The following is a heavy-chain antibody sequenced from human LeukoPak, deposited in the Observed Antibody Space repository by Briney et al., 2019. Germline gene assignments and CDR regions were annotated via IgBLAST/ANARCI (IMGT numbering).Heavy chain of an antibody. J-gene: IGHJ4*02. CDR3: ARDRGTYYDFWSGYTKNSEFDY. V-gene: IGHV3-21*01. CDR2: ISSSSSYI. D-gene: IGHD3-3*01. Sequence: GGSLRLSCAASGFTFSSYSMNWVRQAPGKGLEWVSSISSSSSYIYYADSVKGRFTIPRDNAKNSLYLQMNSLRAEDTAVYYCARDRGTYYDFWSGYTKNSEFDYWGQGTLVTVSS. CDR1: GFTFSSYS.